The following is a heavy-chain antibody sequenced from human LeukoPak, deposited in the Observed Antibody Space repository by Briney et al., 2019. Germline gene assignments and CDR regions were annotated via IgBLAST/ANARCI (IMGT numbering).Heavy chain of an antibody. CDR3: AREGYYDYVWGSYRPGGFDY. D-gene: IGHD3-16*02. V-gene: IGHV3-66*01. Sequence: GGSLRLSCAASGFTVSSNYMSWVRQAPGKGLEWVSVIYSGGSTYYADSVKGRFTISRDNAKNSLYLQMNSLRAEDTAVYYCAREGYYDYVWGSYRPGGFDYWGQGTLVTVSS. CDR1: GFTVSSNY. J-gene: IGHJ4*02. CDR2: IYSGGST.